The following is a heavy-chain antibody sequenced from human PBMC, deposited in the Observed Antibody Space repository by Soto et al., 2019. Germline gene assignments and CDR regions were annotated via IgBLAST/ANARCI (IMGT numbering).Heavy chain of an antibody. J-gene: IGHJ4*02. V-gene: IGHV1-18*01. CDR1: GYSFTDYG. D-gene: IGHD1-7*01. CDR3: AREQGNYMYFDY. CDR2: VNTYKGNT. Sequence: QVQLVQSGAEVKKPGASVKVSCKASGYSFTDYGFTWVRQAPGQGLEWMGWVNTYKGNTNYAQKFQGRVTMTTDTSTSTAYMELRGLRSDDTALYYCAREQGNYMYFDYWGQGTLVTVSS.